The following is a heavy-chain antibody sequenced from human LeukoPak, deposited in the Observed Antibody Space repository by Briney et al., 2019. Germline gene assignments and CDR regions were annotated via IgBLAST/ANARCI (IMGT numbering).Heavy chain of an antibody. Sequence: SVKVSCKTSGYTFTSYDINWVRQATGQGLEWMGGIIPIFGTANYAQKFQGRVTITADESTSTAYMELSSLRSEDTAVYYCARGGVVVVPAASLEDAFDIWGQGTMVTVSS. CDR2: IIPIFGTA. D-gene: IGHD2-2*01. CDR1: GYTFTSYD. V-gene: IGHV1-69*13. J-gene: IGHJ3*02. CDR3: ARGGVVVVPAASLEDAFDI.